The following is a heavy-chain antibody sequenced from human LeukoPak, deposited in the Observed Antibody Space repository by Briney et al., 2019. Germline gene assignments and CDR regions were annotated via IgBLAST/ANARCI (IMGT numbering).Heavy chain of an antibody. V-gene: IGHV3-9*03. CDR2: ISWNSGSI. D-gene: IGHD6-13*01. J-gene: IGHJ6*03. Sequence: PGGSLRLSCAAAGFTFDDYAMHWVRQAPGKGLEWVSGISWNSGSIGYADSVKGRFTISRDNDKNSLYLQMNSLRAEDMALYYCARAAYSSSWYYYYYYMDVWGKGTTVTISS. CDR3: ARAAYSSSWYYYYYYMDV. CDR1: GFTFDDYA.